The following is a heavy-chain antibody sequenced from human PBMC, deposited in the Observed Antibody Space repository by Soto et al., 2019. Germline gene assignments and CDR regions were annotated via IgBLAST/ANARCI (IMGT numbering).Heavy chain of an antibody. V-gene: IGHV4-30-2*01. Sequence: QLQLQESGSGLVKPSQTLSLTCAVSGGSISSGGYSWSWIRQPPGKGLEWIGYIYHSGSTYYNPSLKSRVTISVDRAKNQLSLKLSSVTAADTAVYHCAGGIAARPVGYWGQGTLVTVSS. J-gene: IGHJ4*02. CDR3: AGGIAARPVGY. D-gene: IGHD6-6*01. CDR2: IYHSGST. CDR1: GGSISSGGYS.